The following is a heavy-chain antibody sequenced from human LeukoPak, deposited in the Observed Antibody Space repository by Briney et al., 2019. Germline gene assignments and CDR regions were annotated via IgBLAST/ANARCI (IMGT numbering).Heavy chain of an antibody. CDR2: ISSSGSPI. J-gene: IGHJ4*02. CDR1: GFTFSSYE. Sequence: GGSLRLSCAASGFTFSSYEMNWVRQAPGKGLEWVSYISSSGSPIYYADSVKGRFTISRDNAKNSLYLQMNSLRAEDTAVYYCARDLYCSGGSCHSGFDYWGQGTLVTVSS. D-gene: IGHD2-15*01. CDR3: ARDLYCSGGSCHSGFDY. V-gene: IGHV3-48*03.